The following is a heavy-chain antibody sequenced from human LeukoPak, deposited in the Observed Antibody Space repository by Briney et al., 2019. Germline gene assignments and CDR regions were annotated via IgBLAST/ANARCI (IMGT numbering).Heavy chain of an antibody. CDR2: IWYDGSNK. J-gene: IGHJ6*02. V-gene: IGHV3-33*01. Sequence: GGSLRLSCAASGFTFSSYGMHRVRQAPGKGLEWVAVIWYDGSNKYYADSVKGRFTISRDNSKNTLYLQMNSLRAEDTAVYYCARDRTSSSPTPLYYYYGMDVWGQGTTVTVSS. D-gene: IGHD6-6*01. CDR3: ARDRTSSSPTPLYYYYGMDV. CDR1: GFTFSSYG.